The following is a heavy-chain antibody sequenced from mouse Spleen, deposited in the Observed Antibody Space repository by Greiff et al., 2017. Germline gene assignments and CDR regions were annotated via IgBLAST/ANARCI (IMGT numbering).Heavy chain of an antibody. CDR3: TYYYSNYAWFAY. J-gene: IGHJ3*01. Sequence: EVQGVESGAELVRPGASVKLSCTASGFNIKDDYMHWVKQRPEQGLEWIGWIDPENGDTEYASKFQGKATITADTSSNTAYLQLSSLTSEDTAVYYCTYYYSNYAWFAYWGQGTLVTVSA. V-gene: IGHV14-4*01. D-gene: IGHD2-5*01. CDR1: GFNIKDDY. CDR2: IDPENGDT.